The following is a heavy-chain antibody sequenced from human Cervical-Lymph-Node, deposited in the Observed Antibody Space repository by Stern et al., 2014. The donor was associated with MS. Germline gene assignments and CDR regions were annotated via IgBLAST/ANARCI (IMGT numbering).Heavy chain of an antibody. CDR1: GDSFSNYW. D-gene: IGHD6-13*01. Sequence: EDQLVESGAEVKKPGESLQISCKGSGDSFSNYWIGWVRQMPGKGLEWMGIVYPGDSDTRYNPSFQGQVTISADRSTRTASLHWGSLKASDSAIYYCAREGYSSTYYYFDYWGQGTLVTVSS. CDR3: AREGYSSTYYYFDY. CDR2: VYPGDSDT. J-gene: IGHJ4*02. V-gene: IGHV5-51*01.